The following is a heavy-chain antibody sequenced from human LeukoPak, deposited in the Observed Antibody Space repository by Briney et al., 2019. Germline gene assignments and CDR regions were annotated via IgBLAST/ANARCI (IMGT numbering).Heavy chain of an antibody. CDR1: GFTFSSYA. CDR2: ITNNGTTI. Sequence: GGPLRLSCAASGFTFSSYAMNWVRQAPGKGLEWVSYITNNGTTIYYADSVKGRFTISRDNAENSLYLQMNSLRAEDTAIYYCARDQWLAYYYHGMDVWGQGTTVTVSS. J-gene: IGHJ6*02. D-gene: IGHD6-19*01. CDR3: ARDQWLAYYYHGMDV. V-gene: IGHV3-48*03.